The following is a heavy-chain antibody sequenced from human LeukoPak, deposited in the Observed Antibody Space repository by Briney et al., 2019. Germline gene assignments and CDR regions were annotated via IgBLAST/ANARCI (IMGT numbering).Heavy chain of an antibody. CDR3: ARRRDGYNLYFQH. J-gene: IGHJ1*01. Sequence: GASVKVSCKASGYTFTGYYMHWVRQAPGQGLEWMGWINPNSGGTNYAQKFQGRVTMTWDTSISTAYMELSRLRSDDTAVYYCARRRDGYNLYFQHWGQGTLVTVSS. CDR2: INPNSGGT. CDR1: GYTFTGYY. V-gene: IGHV1-2*02. D-gene: IGHD5-24*01.